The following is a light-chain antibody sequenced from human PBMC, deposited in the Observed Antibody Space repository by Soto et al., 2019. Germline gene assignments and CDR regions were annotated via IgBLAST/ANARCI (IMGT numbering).Light chain of an antibody. CDR2: AAS. CDR1: QGISSY. CDR3: QQLNSYPLT. Sequence: IQLTQSPSSLSASVGDRVTITCRASQGISSYLAWYQQKPGKAPKLLIYAASTLQSGVPSRFSGSGSGTDFTLTISSLQPLDFEIYYCQQLNSYPLTFGAGTRLDIX. J-gene: IGKJ4*01. V-gene: IGKV1-9*01.